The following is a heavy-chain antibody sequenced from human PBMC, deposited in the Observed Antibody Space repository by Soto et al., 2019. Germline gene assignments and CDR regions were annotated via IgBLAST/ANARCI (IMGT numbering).Heavy chain of an antibody. D-gene: IGHD6-13*01. CDR1: GGSIDYYR. V-gene: IGHV4-59*01. CDR2: ISDSGST. Sequence: QVQLQESGPGLVKALETMSLTCTVSGGSIDYYRWSWIRQPPGKGLEWIGDISDSGSTNYNLSLRSRVTILVDTSKNQFSLKLNSVTAADMAVYYCARDSTSWFPYYGIDVWGQGTTVTVSS. J-gene: IGHJ6*02. CDR3: ARDSTSWFPYYGIDV.